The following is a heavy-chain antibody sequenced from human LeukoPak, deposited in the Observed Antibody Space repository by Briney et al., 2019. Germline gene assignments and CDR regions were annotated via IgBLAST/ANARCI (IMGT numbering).Heavy chain of an antibody. CDR1: GGSISSYY. V-gene: IGHV4-59*01. CDR3: ARELGPVGYFDY. Sequence: SETLSLTCTVSGGSISSYYWSWIRQPPRKGLEWIGYIYYSGSTNYNPSLKSRVTISVDTSKNQFSLKLSSVTAADTAEYYCARELGPVGYFDYWGQGTLVTVSS. D-gene: IGHD1-26*01. CDR2: IYYSGST. J-gene: IGHJ4*02.